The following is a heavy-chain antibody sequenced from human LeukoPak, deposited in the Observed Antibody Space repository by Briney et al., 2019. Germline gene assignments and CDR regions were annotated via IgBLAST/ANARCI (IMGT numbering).Heavy chain of an antibody. CDR3: ARRKSSSWDYGMDV. D-gene: IGHD6-13*01. Sequence: GGSLRLFCGASGFTFSSYWMHWVRQAPGKGLVWVSRINSDGSSTSYADSVKGRFTISRDNAKNTLYLQMNSLRAEDTAVYYCARRKSSSWDYGMDVWGKGTTVTVSS. CDR1: GFTFSSYW. CDR2: INSDGSST. V-gene: IGHV3-74*01. J-gene: IGHJ6*04.